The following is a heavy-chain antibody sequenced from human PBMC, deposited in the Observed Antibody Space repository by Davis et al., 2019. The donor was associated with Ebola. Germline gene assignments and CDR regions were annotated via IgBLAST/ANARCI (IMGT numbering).Heavy chain of an antibody. CDR2: IYYSGST. CDR3: ARAGSSSSCDY. D-gene: IGHD6-6*01. CDR1: GGSFSGYY. Sequence: SQTLSLTCAVYGGSFSGYYWGWIRQPPGKGLEWIGSIYYSGSTYYNPSLKSRVTIAVDTSKNQFSLKLSSVTAADTAVYYCARAGSSSSCDYWGQGTLVTVSS. V-gene: IGHV4-34*01. J-gene: IGHJ4*02.